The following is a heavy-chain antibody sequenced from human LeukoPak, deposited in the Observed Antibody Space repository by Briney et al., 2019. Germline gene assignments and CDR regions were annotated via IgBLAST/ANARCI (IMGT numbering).Heavy chain of an antibody. CDR2: ISSSGSTI. CDR3: ARSVAYYFDY. V-gene: IGHV3-11*04. J-gene: IGHJ4*02. CDR1: GFTFSDYY. Sequence: GGSLRLSCAASGFTFSDYYMSWIRQAPGKGLEWVSYISSSGSTIYYADSVKGRFTIYGDNDKNSLYLQMNSLRAEDTAVYYCARSVAYYFDYWGQGTLVTVSS. D-gene: IGHD2-15*01.